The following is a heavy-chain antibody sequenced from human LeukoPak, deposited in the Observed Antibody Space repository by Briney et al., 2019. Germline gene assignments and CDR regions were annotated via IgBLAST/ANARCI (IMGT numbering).Heavy chain of an antibody. CDR3: ASRGTVAPGGVY. CDR2: ISLSGDTT. J-gene: IGHJ4*02. Sequence: GGSLRLSCAASGSTFSSYEMNWVRQGPGKGLEWVSYISLSGDTTFYADSVKGRFTISRDNPKNSLYLQMNSLRAEDTAVYYCASRGTVAPGGVYWGLGTLVTVSS. CDR1: GSTFSSYE. D-gene: IGHD6-19*01. V-gene: IGHV3-48*03.